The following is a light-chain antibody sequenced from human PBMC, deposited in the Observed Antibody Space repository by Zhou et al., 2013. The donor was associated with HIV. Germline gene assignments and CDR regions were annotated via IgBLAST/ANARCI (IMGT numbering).Light chain of an antibody. Sequence: AIQLTQSPSSLSASVGDRVTITCRASQGISSALAWYQQKPGKPPKLLIYDASSLESGVPSRFSGSGSGTDFTLTISSLQPEDFATYYCQQALSFPLTFGGGTKVEI. V-gene: IGKV1-13*02. J-gene: IGKJ4*01. CDR3: QQALSFPLT. CDR1: QGISSA. CDR2: DAS.